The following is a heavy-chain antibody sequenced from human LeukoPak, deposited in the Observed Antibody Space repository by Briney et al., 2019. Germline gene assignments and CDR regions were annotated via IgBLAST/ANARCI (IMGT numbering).Heavy chain of an antibody. Sequence: PSETLSLTCAVYGGSFSGYYWSWIRQPPGKGLEWIGEINHSGSTYYNPSLKSRVTISVDTSKNQFSLKLSSVTAADTAVYYCARNPTVTGYYYYYYMDVWGKGTTVTVSS. J-gene: IGHJ6*03. CDR1: GGSFSGYY. CDR3: ARNPTVTGYYYYYYMDV. D-gene: IGHD4-11*01. CDR2: INHSGST. V-gene: IGHV4-34*01.